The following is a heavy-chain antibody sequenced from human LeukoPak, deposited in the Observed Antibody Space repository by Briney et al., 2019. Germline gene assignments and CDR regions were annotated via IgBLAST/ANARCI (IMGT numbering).Heavy chain of an antibody. D-gene: IGHD1-26*01. CDR1: GYTFTGYY. V-gene: IGHV1-2*02. CDR2: INPNSGGT. Sequence: ASVKVSCKASGYTFTGYYMHWVRQAPGQGLEWMGWINPNSGGTNYAQKFQGRVTMTRDTSTSTAYMELSRLRSDDTAVYYCARAPPGGSYRLYFDYWGQGTLVTVSS. J-gene: IGHJ4*02. CDR3: ARAPPGGSYRLYFDY.